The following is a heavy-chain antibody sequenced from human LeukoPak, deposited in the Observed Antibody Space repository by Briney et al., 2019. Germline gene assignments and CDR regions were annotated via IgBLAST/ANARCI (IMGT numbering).Heavy chain of an antibody. D-gene: IGHD3-16*02. CDR3: ARGPAGYDYVWGSYRPSYYFDY. J-gene: IGHJ4*02. CDR2: INHSGST. V-gene: IGHV4-34*01. Sequence: SETLSLTCAVYGGSFSGYYWSWIRQPPEKGLEWIGEINHSGSTNYNPSLKSRVTISVDTSKNQFSLKLSSVTAADTAVYYCARGPAGYDYVWGSYRPSYYFDYWGQGTLVTVSS. CDR1: GGSFSGYY.